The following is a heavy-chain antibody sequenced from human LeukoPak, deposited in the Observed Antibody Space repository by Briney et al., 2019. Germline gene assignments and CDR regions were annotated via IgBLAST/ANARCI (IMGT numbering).Heavy chain of an antibody. Sequence: PGGSLRLSCAASGFTVSSNYMSWVRQAPGKGLEWVSVIYSGGSTYYADSVKGRFTISRDNSKNTLYLQMNSLRAEDTAVYYCARAPKTTVTTDYWGQGTLVTVSS. D-gene: IGHD4-17*01. J-gene: IGHJ4*02. V-gene: IGHV3-66*01. CDR2: IYSGGST. CDR3: ARAPKTTVTTDY. CDR1: GFTVSSNY.